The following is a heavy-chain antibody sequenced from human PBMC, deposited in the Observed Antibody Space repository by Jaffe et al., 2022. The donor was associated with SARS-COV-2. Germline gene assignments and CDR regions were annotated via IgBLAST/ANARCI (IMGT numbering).Heavy chain of an antibody. CDR3: SCIAADY. V-gene: IGHV3-74*01. CDR2: IKSDGSVT. D-gene: IGHD6-25*01. Sequence: EVQLVESGGGLVQPGGSLRLSCAASGFTFSNYWMHWVRQAPGEGLVWISTIKSDGSVTSYAGSVKGRFTISRDNAKNTLYLQINSLRAEDTAVYYCSCIAADYWGQGTLVTVSS. CDR1: GFTFSNYW. J-gene: IGHJ4*02.